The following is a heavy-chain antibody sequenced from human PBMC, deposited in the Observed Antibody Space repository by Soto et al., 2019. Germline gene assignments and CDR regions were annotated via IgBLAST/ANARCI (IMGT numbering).Heavy chain of an antibody. Sequence: EVQLVESGGGLVQPGGSLKLSCAASGFTFSGSAMHWVRQASGKGLEWVGRIRSKANSYATAYAASVKGRFTISRDDSKNTAYLQMNSLKTEVTAVYYCIRAVAGHFDYWGQGTLVTVSS. CDR1: GFTFSGSA. CDR2: IRSKANSYAT. J-gene: IGHJ4*02. V-gene: IGHV3-73*01. D-gene: IGHD6-19*01. CDR3: IRAVAGHFDY.